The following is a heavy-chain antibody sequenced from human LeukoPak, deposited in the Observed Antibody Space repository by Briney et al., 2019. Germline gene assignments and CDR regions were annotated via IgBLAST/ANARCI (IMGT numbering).Heavy chain of an antibody. CDR3: ARVDRYHYYLDV. CDR2: MNPNSGIT. V-gene: IGHV1-8*01. J-gene: IGHJ6*03. Sequence: ASVKVSCKASGYTFTSYDINWVRQATGQGLEWMGWMNPNSGITGYAQQFQGRVTITTDESTSTAYMELSSLRFEDTAMYYCARVDRYHYYLDVWGKGTTVTVSS. CDR1: GYTFTSYD.